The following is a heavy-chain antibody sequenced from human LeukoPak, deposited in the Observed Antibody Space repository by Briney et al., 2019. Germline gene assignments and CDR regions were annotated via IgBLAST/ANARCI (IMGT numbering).Heavy chain of an antibody. CDR3: ARGYDSSGYCDL. CDR1: GGSISSSSYY. CDR2: IYYSGST. V-gene: IGHV4-39*07. J-gene: IGHJ4*02. D-gene: IGHD3-22*01. Sequence: SETLSLTCTVSGGSISSSSYYWGWIRQPPGKGLEWIGSIYYSGSTYYNPPLKSRVTISVDTSKNQFSLKLSSVTAADTAVYYCARGYDSSGYCDLWGQGTLVTVSS.